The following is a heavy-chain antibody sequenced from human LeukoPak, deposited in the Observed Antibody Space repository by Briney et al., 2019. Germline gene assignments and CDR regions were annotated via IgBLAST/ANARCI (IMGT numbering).Heavy chain of an antibody. CDR3: ARKAVAGTYFDY. J-gene: IGHJ4*02. CDR1: GGSFSGYY. CDR2: IYTSGST. Sequence: ASETLSLTCAVYGGSFSGYYWSWIRQPAGKGLEWIGRIYTSGSTNYNPSLKSRVTMSVDTSKNQFSLKLSSVTAADTAVYYCARKAVAGTYFDYWGQGTLVTVSS. V-gene: IGHV4-59*10. D-gene: IGHD6-19*01.